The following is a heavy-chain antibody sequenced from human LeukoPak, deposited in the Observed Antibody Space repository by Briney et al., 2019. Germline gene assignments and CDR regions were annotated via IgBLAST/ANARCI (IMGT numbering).Heavy chain of an antibody. Sequence: GGSLRLSCAASGFTFSSYAMNWVRQAPGKGLEWVSAISAGGGSTYYADSVKGRFTISRDTSKNTLYLQMSSLRGEDTAVYYCAKAMAGSAYYFDSWGQGTLVTVSS. V-gene: IGHV3-23*01. CDR1: GFTFSSYA. J-gene: IGHJ4*02. CDR2: ISAGGGST. D-gene: IGHD6-19*01. CDR3: AKAMAGSAYYFDS.